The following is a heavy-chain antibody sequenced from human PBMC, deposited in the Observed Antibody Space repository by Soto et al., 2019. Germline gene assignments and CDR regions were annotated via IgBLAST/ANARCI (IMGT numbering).Heavy chain of an antibody. J-gene: IGHJ4*02. V-gene: IGHV2-5*02. Sequence: ITLKESGPTLVKPTQTLTLTCTFSGFSLNTRGVGVGWIRQPPGKALEWLALISWDGEKRYSPSLKSRLTITKDTPEHXVVLTMTNMDPVDTATYYSAHRRGDLLTGHYYFDYWGQGTLVTVSS. D-gene: IGHD3-9*01. CDR1: GFSLNTRGVG. CDR3: AHRRGDLLTGHYYFDY. CDR2: ISWDGEK.